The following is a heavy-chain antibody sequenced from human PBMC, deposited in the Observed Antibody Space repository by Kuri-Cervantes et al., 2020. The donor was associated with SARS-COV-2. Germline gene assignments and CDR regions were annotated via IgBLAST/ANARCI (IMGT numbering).Heavy chain of an antibody. CDR3: VRDGDHWNFDY. CDR1: GFTFSSYA. CDR2: ISGSGGST. J-gene: IGHJ4*02. V-gene: IGHV3-23*01. Sequence: GGSLRLSCAASGFTFSSYAMSWVRQAPGKGLEWVSAISGSGGSTYYADSVKGRFTLSRDNAKNMLFLQMNSLRAEDTAVYYCVRDGDHWNFDYWGQGTLVTVYS. D-gene: IGHD1-1*01.